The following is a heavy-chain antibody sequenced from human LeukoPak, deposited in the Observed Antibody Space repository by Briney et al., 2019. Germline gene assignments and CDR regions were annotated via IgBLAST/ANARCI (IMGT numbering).Heavy chain of an antibody. Sequence: KPGGSLRLSCAASGFTFSDYYMSWIRQAPGKELEWVSYISSSGSTIYYADSVKGRFTISRDNAKNSLYLQMNSLRAEDTAVYYCARDAELRYFDWLLSTPDAFDIWGQGTMVTVSS. D-gene: IGHD3-9*01. CDR3: ARDAELRYFDWLLSTPDAFDI. V-gene: IGHV3-11*01. CDR2: ISSSGSTI. J-gene: IGHJ3*02. CDR1: GFTFSDYY.